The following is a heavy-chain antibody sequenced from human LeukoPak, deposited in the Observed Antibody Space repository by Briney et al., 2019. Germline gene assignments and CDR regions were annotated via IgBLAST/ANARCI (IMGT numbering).Heavy chain of an antibody. CDR3: ARVRGYSYFMDY. J-gene: IGHJ4*02. V-gene: IGHV4-34*01. CDR1: GGSFSGYY. CDR2: INHSGST. D-gene: IGHD5-18*01. Sequence: SETLSLTCAVYGGSFSGYYWSWIRQPPGKGLEWIGEINHSGSTNYNPSLKSRVTISVDTSKNQFSLKLSSVTAADTAVYYCARVRGYSYFMDYWGQGTLVTVSS.